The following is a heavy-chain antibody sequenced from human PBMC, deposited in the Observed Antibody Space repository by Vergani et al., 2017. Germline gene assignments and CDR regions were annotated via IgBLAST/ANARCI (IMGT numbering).Heavy chain of an antibody. Sequence: QLQLQESGPGLVKPSETLTLTCTVPGGSISSSSYYWGWIRQPPGKGLEWIGSIYYSGSTYYNPSLKSRVTISVDTSKNQFSLKLGSVTAADTAVYYCANKYCYFGILVWGQGTLVTVSS. D-gene: IGHD2/OR15-2a*01. V-gene: IGHV4-39*01. CDR3: ANKYCYFGILV. J-gene: IGHJ4*02. CDR2: IYYSGST. CDR1: GGSISSSSYY.